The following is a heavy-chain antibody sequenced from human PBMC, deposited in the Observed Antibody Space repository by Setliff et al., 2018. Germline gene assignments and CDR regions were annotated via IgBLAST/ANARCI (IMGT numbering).Heavy chain of an antibody. CDR2: INTNTGNP. Sequence: ASVKVSCKASGYTFTTYAISWMRQAPGQGLEYMGWINTNTGNPSYAQGFTGRFVFSLDTSVSTAYLQISSLKAEDTAVYYCARASRFGTIRYRGDYYMDVWGKGTTVTVSS. V-gene: IGHV7-4-1*02. J-gene: IGHJ6*03. CDR3: ARASRFGTIRYRGDYYMDV. D-gene: IGHD3-10*01. CDR1: GYTFTTYA.